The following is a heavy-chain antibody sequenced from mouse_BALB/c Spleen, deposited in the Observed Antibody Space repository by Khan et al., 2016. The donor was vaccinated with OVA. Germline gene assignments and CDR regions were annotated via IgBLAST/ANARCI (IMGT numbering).Heavy chain of an antibody. D-gene: IGHD2-3*01. CDR2: ISYSGST. CDR1: GYSITSDYA. V-gene: IGHV3-2*02. Sequence: EVQLLETGPGLVKPSQSLSLTCTVTGYSITSDYAWNWIWQFPGNKLEWMGYISYSGSTNYNPSLKSRISITRDTSKNQFFLQLNSVTTEDTATYYCARDGSRYNYAMDYWGQGTSVTVSS. CDR3: ARDGSRYNYAMDY. J-gene: IGHJ4*01.